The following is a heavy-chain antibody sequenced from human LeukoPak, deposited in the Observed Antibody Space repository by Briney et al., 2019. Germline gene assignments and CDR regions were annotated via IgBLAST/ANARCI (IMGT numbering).Heavy chain of an antibody. J-gene: IGHJ3*02. CDR3: ASPLYYDILTGYPAAFDI. V-gene: IGHV1-69*04. CDR1: GGTFSSYA. Sequence: SVKVSCKASGGTFSSYAISWVRQAPGQGLEWMGRIIPILGIANYAQKFQGRVTITADKSTSTAYMELSSLRSEDTAVYYCASPLYYDILTGYPAAFDIWGQGTMVTVSS. D-gene: IGHD3-9*01. CDR2: IIPILGIA.